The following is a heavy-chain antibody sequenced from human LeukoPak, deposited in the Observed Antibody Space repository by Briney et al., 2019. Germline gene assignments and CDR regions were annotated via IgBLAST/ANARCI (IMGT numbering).Heavy chain of an antibody. Sequence: GGSLRLSCASSGFTFTSYAVSWVRQAPGKGLEWVSTISYSGGTTYHTDSVKGRFTISRDNSKNTLYLQMNSLRAEDTAVYYCARQTLVDDAFDIWGQGTMVTVSS. CDR2: ISYSGGTT. J-gene: IGHJ3*02. CDR1: GFTFTSYA. D-gene: IGHD2-2*01. CDR3: ARQTLVDDAFDI. V-gene: IGHV3-23*01.